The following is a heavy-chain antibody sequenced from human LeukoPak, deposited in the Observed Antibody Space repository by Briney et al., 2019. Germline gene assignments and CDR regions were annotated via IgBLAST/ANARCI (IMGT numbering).Heavy chain of an antibody. D-gene: IGHD6-13*01. CDR3: ARGPSAAAYYYYYGMDV. J-gene: IGHJ6*02. Sequence: GGSLRLSCAASGFTVSSNYMSWVRQAPGKGLEWVSVIYSGGSTYYADSVKGRFTIPRDNSKNTLYLQMNSLRAEDTAVYYCARGPSAAAYYYYYGMDVWGQGTTVTVSS. V-gene: IGHV3-53*01. CDR2: IYSGGST. CDR1: GFTVSSNY.